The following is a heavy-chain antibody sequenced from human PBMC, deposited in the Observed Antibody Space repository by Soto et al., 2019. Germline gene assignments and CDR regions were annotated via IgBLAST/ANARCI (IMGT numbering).Heavy chain of an antibody. V-gene: IGHV1-18*01. D-gene: IGHD2-2*01. CDR3: ARAHFPEGYCSSTSCLKYWYFDL. Sequence: ASVKVSCKASGYTFTSYGISWVRQAPGQGLEWMEWISAYNGNTNYAQKLQGRVTMTTDTSTSTAYMELRSLRSDDTAVYYCARAHFPEGYCSSTSCLKYWYFDLWGRGTLVTVSS. CDR1: GYTFTSYG. J-gene: IGHJ2*01. CDR2: ISAYNGNT.